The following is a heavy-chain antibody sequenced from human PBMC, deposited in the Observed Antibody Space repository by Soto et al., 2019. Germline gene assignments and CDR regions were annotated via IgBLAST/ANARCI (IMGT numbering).Heavy chain of an antibody. CDR3: ARRSVWYYGMDV. CDR2: IYPGDSDT. J-gene: IGHJ6*02. V-gene: IGHV5-51*03. Sequence: PGESLKISCKGSGYIFTSYWIWCLLQMPGKGLEWMGIIYPGDSDTRYSPSFQGQVTISADKSISTAYLQWSSLKASDTAMYYCARRSVWYYGMDVWGQGTTVTVSS. CDR1: GYIFTSYW.